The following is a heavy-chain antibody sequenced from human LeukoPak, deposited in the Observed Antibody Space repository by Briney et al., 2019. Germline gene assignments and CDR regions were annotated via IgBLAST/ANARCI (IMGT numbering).Heavy chain of an antibody. CDR3: ARDASSSTSSGYFQH. CDR1: GFTFSSYA. J-gene: IGHJ1*01. D-gene: IGHD6-13*01. V-gene: IGHV3-23*01. Sequence: GGSLRLSCAASGFTFSSYAMSWVRQAPGKGLEWVSAISGSGGSTYYADSVKGRFTISRDNSKNTLYLQMNSLRAEDTAVYYCARDASSSTSSGYFQHWGQGTLVTVSS. CDR2: ISGSGGST.